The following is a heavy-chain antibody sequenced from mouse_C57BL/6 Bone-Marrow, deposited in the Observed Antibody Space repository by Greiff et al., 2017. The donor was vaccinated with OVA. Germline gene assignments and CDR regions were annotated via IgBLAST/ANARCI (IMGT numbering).Heavy chain of an antibody. V-gene: IGHV1-4*01. Sequence: VQVVESGAELARPGASVKMSCKASGYTFTSYTMHWVKQRPGQGLEWIGYINPSSGYTKYNQKFKDKATLTAAKSSSTAYMQLRSLPSEDSAVFYCAKGWVAYWGQGTLVTVSA. CDR1: GYTFTSYT. CDR2: INPSSGYT. J-gene: IGHJ3*01. CDR3: AKGWVAY.